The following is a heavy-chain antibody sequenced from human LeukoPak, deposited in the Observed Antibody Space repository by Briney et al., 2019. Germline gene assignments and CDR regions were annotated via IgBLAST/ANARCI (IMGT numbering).Heavy chain of an antibody. D-gene: IGHD3-16*01. CDR3: ATLGGHSLAAQNGY. Sequence: ASVKVSCKASGYTFTVYFMHWVRQAPGQGLEWMGLMNPDNGGTHYAQKFQGRVTMTRDSTINTAYMELSRLTSDDTAVYYCATLGGHSLAAQNGYWGQGTLVTVSS. J-gene: IGHJ4*02. CDR1: GYTFTVYF. V-gene: IGHV1-2*02. CDR2: MNPDNGGT.